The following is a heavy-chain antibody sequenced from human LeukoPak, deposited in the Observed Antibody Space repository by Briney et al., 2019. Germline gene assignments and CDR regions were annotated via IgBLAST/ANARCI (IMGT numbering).Heavy chain of an antibody. V-gene: IGHV3-23*01. CDR1: GFTFSSYA. Sequence: PGGSLRLSCAASGFTFSSYAMSWVRQAPGKGPEWVSAISGSGGSTYYADPVKGRFTISRDNSKNTLYLQMNSLRAEDTAVYYCAKDRHERGFGESSWGQGTLVTVSS. CDR3: AKDRHERGFGESS. D-gene: IGHD3-10*01. CDR2: ISGSGGST. J-gene: IGHJ4*02.